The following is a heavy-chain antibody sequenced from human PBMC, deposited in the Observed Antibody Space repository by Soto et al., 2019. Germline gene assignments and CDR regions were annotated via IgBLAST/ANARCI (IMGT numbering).Heavy chain of an antibody. D-gene: IGHD3-9*01. CDR2: IYYSGST. CDR1: GGSTSRGGDY. Sequence: LSLTCTVSGGSTSRGGDYWSWIRQHPGKGLEWIGYIYYSGSTYYNPSLKSRVTISVDTSKNQCSLKLSSVTAADTAVYYCARSSLNYDILTRPAPFAPWGQGTLVPVSP. J-gene: IGHJ5*02. V-gene: IGHV4-31*03. CDR3: ARSSLNYDILTRPAPFAP.